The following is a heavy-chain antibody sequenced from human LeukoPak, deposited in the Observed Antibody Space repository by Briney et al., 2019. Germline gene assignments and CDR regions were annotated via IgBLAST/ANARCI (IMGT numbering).Heavy chain of an antibody. CDR1: GFTFGSYG. CDR3: ARDWADIVVVPAASSLDY. Sequence: PGGSLRLSCAASGFTFGSYGMHWVRQAPGKGLEWVAVIRYDGSNKYYADSVKGRFTISRDNSKNTLYLQMNSLRAEDTAVYYCARDWADIVVVPAASSLDYWGQGTLVTVSS. V-gene: IGHV3-33*01. D-gene: IGHD2-2*01. J-gene: IGHJ4*02. CDR2: IRYDGSNK.